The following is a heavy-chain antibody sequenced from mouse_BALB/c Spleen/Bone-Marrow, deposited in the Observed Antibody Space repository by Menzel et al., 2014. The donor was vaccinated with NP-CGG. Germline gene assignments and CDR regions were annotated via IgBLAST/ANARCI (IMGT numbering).Heavy chain of an antibody. Sequence: VESGRSLKLSCAASGFDFSGFWMGWVRQAPGKGLEWIGEINPDSSTINYTPSLKDRFIISRDNAKNTLYLQMSKVSSEDTALYYCARLGYYGGFAYWGQGTLVTVSA. D-gene: IGHD2-3*01. CDR3: ARLGYYGGFAY. CDR1: GFDFSGFW. V-gene: IGHV4-1*02. J-gene: IGHJ3*01. CDR2: INPDSSTI.